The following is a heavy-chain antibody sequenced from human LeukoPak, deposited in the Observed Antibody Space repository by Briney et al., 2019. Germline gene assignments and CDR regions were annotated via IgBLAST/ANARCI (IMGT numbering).Heavy chain of an antibody. CDR2: IYPGDSDT. CDR3: ARQKRYYDSSGEDYYYYMDV. D-gene: IGHD3-22*01. CDR1: GYSFTSYW. V-gene: IGHV5-51*01. Sequence: GESLKISCKGSGYSFTSYWIGWVRQMPGKGLEWTGIIYPGDSDTRYSPSFQGQVTISADKSISTAYLQWSSLKASDTAMYYCARQKRYYDSSGEDYYYYMDVWGKGTTVTVSS. J-gene: IGHJ6*03.